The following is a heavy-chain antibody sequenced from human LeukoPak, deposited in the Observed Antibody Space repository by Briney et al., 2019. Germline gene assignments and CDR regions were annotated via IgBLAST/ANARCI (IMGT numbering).Heavy chain of an antibody. J-gene: IGHJ4*02. D-gene: IGHD6-13*01. CDR2: ISSSGSTI. CDR3: ARGQAAAGTGMDFDY. V-gene: IGHV3-48*03. CDR1: GFTFSSYE. Sequence: PGGSLRLSCAASGFTFSSYEMSWVRQAPGKGLEWVSYISSSGSTIYYADSVKGRFTISRDNAKNSLYLQMNSLRAEDTAVYYCARGQAAAGTGMDFDYWGQGTLVTVSS.